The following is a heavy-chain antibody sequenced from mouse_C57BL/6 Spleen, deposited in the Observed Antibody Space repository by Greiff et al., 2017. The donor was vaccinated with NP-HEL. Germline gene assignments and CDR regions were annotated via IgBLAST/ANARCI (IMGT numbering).Heavy chain of an antibody. D-gene: IGHD2-4*01. Sequence: QVQLQQPGAELVRPGSSVKLSCKASGYTFTSYWMDWVKQRPGQGLEWIGNIYPSDSETHYNQKFKDKATLTVDKSSSTAYMQLSSLTSEDSAVHYCAREGDDYDGDYFDYWGQGTTLTVSS. CDR2: IYPSDSET. CDR3: AREGDDYDGDYFDY. J-gene: IGHJ2*01. V-gene: IGHV1-61*01. CDR1: GYTFTSYW.